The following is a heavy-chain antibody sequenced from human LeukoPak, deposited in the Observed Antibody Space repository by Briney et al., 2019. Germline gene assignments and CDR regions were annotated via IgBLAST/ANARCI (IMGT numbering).Heavy chain of an antibody. D-gene: IGHD6-19*01. CDR3: AKDPYSSGWREYYFDY. CDR2: ISSSGSAI. J-gene: IGHJ4*02. V-gene: IGHV3-48*03. CDR1: GFIFSSYE. Sequence: GGSLRLSCAASGFIFSSYEMNWVRQAPGKGLEWVSYISSSGSAIYYADSVKGRFTISRDNAKNSLYLQMNSLRAEDTAVYYCAKDPYSSGWREYYFDYWGQGTLVTVSS.